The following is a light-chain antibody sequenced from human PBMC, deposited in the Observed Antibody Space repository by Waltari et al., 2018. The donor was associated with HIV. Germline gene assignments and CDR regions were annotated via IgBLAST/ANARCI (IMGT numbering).Light chain of an antibody. J-gene: IGLJ2*01. V-gene: IGLV2-14*01. Sequence: QSALTQPASVSGSPGQSITISCTGTSSDVGTYNFVSWYQQHPGKAPNLMIYEVSNRPSGVSDRFSGSKSGNTASLTISGLQAEDEAEYYCSSYTTSSTQVFGGGTKLTVL. CDR2: EVS. CDR3: SSYTTSSTQV. CDR1: SSDVGTYNF.